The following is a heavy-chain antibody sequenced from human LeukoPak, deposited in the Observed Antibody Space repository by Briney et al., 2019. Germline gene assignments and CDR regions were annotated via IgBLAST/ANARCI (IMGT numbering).Heavy chain of an antibody. J-gene: IGHJ4*02. CDR1: GFTVSSNY. Sequence: PGGSLRLSCAASGFTVSSNYMSWVRQAPGKGLEWVSYISSSGSTIYYADSVKGRFTISRDNAKNSLYLQMNSLRAEDTAVYYCARDSGSGSYLVDYWGQGTLVTVSS. CDR3: ARDSGSGSYLVDY. V-gene: IGHV3-11*04. D-gene: IGHD3-10*01. CDR2: ISSSGSTI.